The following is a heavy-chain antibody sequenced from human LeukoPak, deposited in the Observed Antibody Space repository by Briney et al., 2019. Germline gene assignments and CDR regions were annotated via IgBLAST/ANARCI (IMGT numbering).Heavy chain of an antibody. D-gene: IGHD3-16*02. V-gene: IGHV7-4-1*02. CDR3: ARGSYDYVWGSYRYTTFDY. CDR2: INTNTGNP. CDR1: GYTFTGYY. Sequence: ASVKVSCKASGYTFTGYYMHWVRQAPGQGLEWMGWINTNTGNPTYAQGFTGRFVFSLDTSVSTAYLQISSLKAEDTAVYYCARGSYDYVWGSYRYTTFDYWGQGTLVTVSS. J-gene: IGHJ4*02.